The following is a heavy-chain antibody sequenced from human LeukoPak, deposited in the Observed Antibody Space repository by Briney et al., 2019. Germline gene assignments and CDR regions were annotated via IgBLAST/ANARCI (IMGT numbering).Heavy chain of an antibody. J-gene: IGHJ4*02. CDR1: GFTFSSYA. CDR3: SKVSGWYGYGSGSYSDY. Sequence: GGSLRLSCADSGFTFSSYAMHWVRQAPGKGLEWMAVISYDGGNKYYADSVKGRFTISRDNSKNTLYLQMKSLGADDTAVYYCSKVSGWYGYGSGSYSDYWGQGTLVTVSS. D-gene: IGHD3-10*01. CDR2: ISYDGGNK. V-gene: IGHV3-30-3*01.